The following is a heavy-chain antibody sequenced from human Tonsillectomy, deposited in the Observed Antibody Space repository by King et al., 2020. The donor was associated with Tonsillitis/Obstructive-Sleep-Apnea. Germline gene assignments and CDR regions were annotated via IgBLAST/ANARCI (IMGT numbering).Heavy chain of an antibody. CDR2: IYYRGST. CDR3: ARTIAVAGTGFDY. J-gene: IGHJ4*02. CDR1: GGSISSSNYY. D-gene: IGHD6-19*01. V-gene: IGHV4-39*01. Sequence: LQLQESGPGLVKPSETLSLTCTVSGGSISSSNYYWGWIRQPPGKGLEWIGSIYYRGSTYYNPSLKSRVTISVDTSKNQFSLKLSSVTAADTAVYYCARTIAVAGTGFDYWGQGTLVTVSS.